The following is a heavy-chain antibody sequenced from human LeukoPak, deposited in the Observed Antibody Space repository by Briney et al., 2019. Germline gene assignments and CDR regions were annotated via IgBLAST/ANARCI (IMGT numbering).Heavy chain of an antibody. CDR2: ISGGGGST. CDR1: GFTFSSYA. D-gene: IGHD4-17*01. V-gene: IGHV3-23*01. CDR3: ATPGYGDYFFDY. J-gene: IGHJ4*02. Sequence: QPGASLRLSCAASGFTFSSYAMGWVRQAPGKGLEWVSAISGGGGSTYYADSVKGRFTISRDNPKNTLYLQMNSLRAEDTAVYYCATPGYGDYFFDYWGQGTLVTVSS.